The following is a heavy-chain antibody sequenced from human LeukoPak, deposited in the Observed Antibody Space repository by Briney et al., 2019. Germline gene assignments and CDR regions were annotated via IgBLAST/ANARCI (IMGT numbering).Heavy chain of an antibody. CDR1: GYTFTSYG. Sequence: ASVKVSCKASGYTFTSYGISWVRQAPGQGLEWMGWISAYNGNTNYAQNLQGRVTMTTETSTSTAYMDLRSLRSDDTAVYYCARPLYYDSTGYHQYYFDHCGQGTLVTVSS. CDR3: ARPLYYDSTGYHQYYFDH. J-gene: IGHJ4*02. V-gene: IGHV1-18*01. D-gene: IGHD3-22*01. CDR2: ISAYNGNT.